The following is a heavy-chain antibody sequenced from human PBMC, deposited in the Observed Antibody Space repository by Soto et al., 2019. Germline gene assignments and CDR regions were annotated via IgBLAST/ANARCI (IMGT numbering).Heavy chain of an antibody. D-gene: IGHD1-26*01. CDR2: ISYDGSNK. V-gene: IGHV3-30*18. J-gene: IGHJ3*02. CDR1: GFTFSSYG. CDR3: AKEVSIVGAGGAFDI. Sequence: GGSLRLSCAASGFTFSSYGMHWVRQAPGKGLEWVAVISYDGSNKYYADSVKGRFTISRDNSKNTLYLQMNSLRAEDTAVYYCAKEVSIVGAGGAFDIWGQGTMVTV.